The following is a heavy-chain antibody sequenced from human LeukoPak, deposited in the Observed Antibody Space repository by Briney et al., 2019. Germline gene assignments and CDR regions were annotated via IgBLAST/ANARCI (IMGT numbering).Heavy chain of an antibody. D-gene: IGHD4-17*01. Sequence: SETLSLTCTVSGGSISSGDYYWSWIRQPPGKGLEWIGYIYYSGSTYYNPSLKSRVTISVDRSKNQFSLKLSSVTAADTAVYYCARGTTVTTNWFDPWGQGTLVTVSS. CDR3: ARGTTVTTNWFDP. J-gene: IGHJ5*02. CDR1: GGSISSGDYY. CDR2: IYYSGST. V-gene: IGHV4-30-4*01.